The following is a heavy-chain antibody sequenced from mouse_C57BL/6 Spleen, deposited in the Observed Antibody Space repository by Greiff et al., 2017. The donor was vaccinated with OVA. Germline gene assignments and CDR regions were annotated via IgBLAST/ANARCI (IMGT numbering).Heavy chain of an antibody. CDR2: IYPGDGDT. CDR1: GYAFSSSW. CDR3: ARGWLLRQEGWYFDV. J-gene: IGHJ1*03. Sequence: QVQLQQSGPELVKPGASVKISCKASGYAFSSSWMNWVKQRPGQGLEWIGRIYPGDGDTNYNGKFKGKATLTADKSSSTAYMQLSSLTSEDSAVYFCARGWLLRQEGWYFDVWGTGTTVTVSS. V-gene: IGHV1-82*01. D-gene: IGHD2-3*01.